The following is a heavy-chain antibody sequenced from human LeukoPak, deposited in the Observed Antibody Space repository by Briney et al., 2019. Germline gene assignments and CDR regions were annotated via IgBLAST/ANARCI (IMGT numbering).Heavy chain of an antibody. CDR3: ARAIVVVPAAIGGNDY. V-gene: IGHV1-18*01. CDR2: ISAYNGNT. Sequence: ASVKVSCKASGYTFTSYGISWVRQAPGQGLEWMGWISAYNGNTNYAQKLQGRVTMTTDTSTSTAYMELRSLRSDDTAVYYCARAIVVVPAAIGGNDYWGQGTLVTVSS. D-gene: IGHD2-2*01. CDR1: GYTFTSYG. J-gene: IGHJ4*02.